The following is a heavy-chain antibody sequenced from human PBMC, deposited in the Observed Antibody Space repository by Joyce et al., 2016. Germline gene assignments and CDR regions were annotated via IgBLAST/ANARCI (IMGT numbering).Heavy chain of an antibody. J-gene: IGHJ4*02. CDR2: IRASSATI. D-gene: IGHD5-24*01. Sequence: EVQLVESGGGLVQPGGSLSLSCAASGFSFNTYSINWVRQAPGKGLGWLSYIRASSATIYYADSGKGRFTISRDNAKNSVYLQMNSLRDEDTAVYYCARVGRTGYTCDYWGQGTLVTVSS. CDR3: ARVGRTGYTCDY. CDR1: GFSFNTYS. V-gene: IGHV3-48*02.